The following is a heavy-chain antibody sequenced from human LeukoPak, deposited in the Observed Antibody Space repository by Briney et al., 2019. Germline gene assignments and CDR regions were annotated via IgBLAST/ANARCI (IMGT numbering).Heavy chain of an antibody. D-gene: IGHD6-13*01. Sequence: PSETLSLTCTVSGSCISSSNYYWGWIRQPPGKGLEWIGSIHYSGSSYYNSSLKSRVTISVDTSKNQFSLKLMSVTAADTAVYYCARLGSLYSSSSFFDYWGQGTLVTVSS. CDR1: GSCISSSNYY. V-gene: IGHV4-39*01. J-gene: IGHJ4*02. CDR3: ARLGSLYSSSSFFDY. CDR2: IHYSGSS.